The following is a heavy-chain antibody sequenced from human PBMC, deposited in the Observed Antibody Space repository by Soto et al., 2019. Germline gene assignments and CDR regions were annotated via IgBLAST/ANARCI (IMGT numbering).Heavy chain of an antibody. V-gene: IGHV3-21*01. CDR3: ARVISCGGGTCTSVHQYYGMDV. CDR2: ISLSGSQI. CDR1: GLMYSSYS. Sequence: EVQLVESGGGLVKPGGSVRLSCVASGLMYSSYSMSWVRQAPGKGLEWVAFISLSGSQINYAASVEGRFTISRDNGKNALYLQTITVRVEATAIYYCARVISCGGGTCTSVHQYYGMDVWGPGTTVTVPS. D-gene: IGHD2-21*01. J-gene: IGHJ6*02.